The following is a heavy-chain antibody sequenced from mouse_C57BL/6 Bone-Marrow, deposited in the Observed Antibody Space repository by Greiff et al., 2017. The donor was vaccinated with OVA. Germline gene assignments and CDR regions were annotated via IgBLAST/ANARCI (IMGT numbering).Heavy chain of an antibody. Sequence: EVMLVESGGGLVQPGGSMKLSCVASGFTFSNYWMNWVRQSPEKGLEWVAQIRLKSDNYATHYAESVKGRFTISRDDSKSSVYLQMNNLRAEDTGIYYCTLWLRRVYWYFDVWGTGTTVTVSS. J-gene: IGHJ1*03. CDR2: IRLKSDNYAT. CDR3: TLWLRRVYWYFDV. CDR1: GFTFSNYW. V-gene: IGHV6-3*01. D-gene: IGHD2-2*01.